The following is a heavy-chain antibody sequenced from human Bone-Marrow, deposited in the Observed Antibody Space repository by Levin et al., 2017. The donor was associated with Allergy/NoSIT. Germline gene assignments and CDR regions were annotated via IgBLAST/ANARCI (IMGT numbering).Heavy chain of an antibody. CDR2: IYYSGST. Sequence: TASETLSLTCTVSGGSISSYYWSWIRQPPGKGLEWIGYIYYSGSTNYNPSLKSRVTISVDTSKNQFSLKLSSVTAADTAVYYCAREVRVPAAMVCWFDPWGQGTLVTVSS. J-gene: IGHJ5*02. CDR1: GGSISSYY. D-gene: IGHD2-2*01. V-gene: IGHV4-59*01. CDR3: AREVRVPAAMVCWFDP.